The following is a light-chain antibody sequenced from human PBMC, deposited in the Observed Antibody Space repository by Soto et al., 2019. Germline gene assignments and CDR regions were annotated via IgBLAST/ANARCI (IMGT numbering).Light chain of an antibody. Sequence: QSALTQPASVSGSPGQSITISCAGTSSDVGGYNYVSWYQQHPCKAPKLMIYDVSNRPSGVSNRFSGSKSGNTASLTISGLQAEDEADYYCSSYTSSNTYVVFGGGTKLTVL. V-gene: IGLV2-14*03. J-gene: IGLJ2*01. CDR3: SSYTSSNTYVV. CDR2: DVS. CDR1: SSDVGGYNY.